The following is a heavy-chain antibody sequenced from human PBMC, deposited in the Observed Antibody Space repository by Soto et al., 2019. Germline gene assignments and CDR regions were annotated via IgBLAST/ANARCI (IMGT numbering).Heavy chain of an antibody. Sequence: QVQLVQSGAEVKKPGSSVKVSCKASGGTFSSYAISWVRQAPGQGREWMGGIIPIFGTANYAQEFQGRVTSTADESTSTAYMELSSMRSEDTAMYYCARAGLSGTYYYSYGMDVWGQGTTVTVSS. CDR3: ARAGLSGTYYYSYGMDV. CDR1: GGTFSSYA. D-gene: IGHD5-12*01. CDR2: IIPIFGTA. V-gene: IGHV1-69*01. J-gene: IGHJ6*02.